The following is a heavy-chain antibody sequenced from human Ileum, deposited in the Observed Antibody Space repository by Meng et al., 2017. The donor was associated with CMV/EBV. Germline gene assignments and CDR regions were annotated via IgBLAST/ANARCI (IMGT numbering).Heavy chain of an antibody. CDR1: GTASSDAIHS. Sequence: QLQLEGPGSLQPAKTLSPTLTVSGTASSDAIHSWAWFRQSPVQAPEWNGIMFFSGIAAYNPSLKSRVTISLHATQNQFSLRLTSVMAADSAVHFCARDMPNQWFYYWGQGTLVTVSS. D-gene: IGHD2-2*01. CDR3: ARDMPNQWFYY. J-gene: IGHJ4*02. CDR2: MFFSGIA. V-gene: IGHV4-39*07.